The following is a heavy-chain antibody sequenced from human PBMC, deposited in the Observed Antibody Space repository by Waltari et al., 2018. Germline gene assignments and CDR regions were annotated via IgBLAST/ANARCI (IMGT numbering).Heavy chain of an antibody. D-gene: IGHD1-7*01. CDR1: GFTCSSYG. J-gene: IGHJ6*03. CDR2: IRYDGSNK. Sequence: QVQLVESGGGVVQPGGSLRLSCAASGFTCSSYGMHWVRQAPGKGLEWVAFIRYDGSNKYYADSVKGRFTISRDNSKNTLYLQMNSLRAEDTAVYYCAKGQGNFYYYYYYMDVWGKGTTVTISS. V-gene: IGHV3-30*02. CDR3: AKGQGNFYYYYYYMDV.